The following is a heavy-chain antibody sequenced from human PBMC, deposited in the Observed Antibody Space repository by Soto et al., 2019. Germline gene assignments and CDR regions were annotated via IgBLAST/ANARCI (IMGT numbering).Heavy chain of an antibody. V-gene: IGHV4-30-4*01. CDR2: IYYSGST. J-gene: IGHJ5*02. CDR1: GGSISSGDYY. CDR3: ARGGGYYDFWSGYCCSRSWFDP. D-gene: IGHD3-3*01. Sequence: ASETLSLTCTVSGGSISSGDYYWSWIRQPPGKGLEWIGYIYYSGSTYYNPSLKSRVTISVDTSKNQFSLKLSSVTAADTAVYYCARGGGYYDFWSGYCCSRSWFDPWGQGTLVTVSS.